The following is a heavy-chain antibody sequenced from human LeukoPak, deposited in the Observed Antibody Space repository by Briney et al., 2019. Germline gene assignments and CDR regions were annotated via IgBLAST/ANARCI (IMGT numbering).Heavy chain of an antibody. D-gene: IGHD6-19*01. Sequence: GASLRLSCAASVFTFSSYAMSWVRQAPGGGLEWVSAISGSGGSTYYADSVKGRFTISRDNSKNTLYLQMNSLRAEDTAVYYCAKDPGGSGWYFDYWGQGTLVTVSS. CDR3: AKDPGGSGWYFDY. CDR2: ISGSGGST. CDR1: VFTFSSYA. V-gene: IGHV3-23*01. J-gene: IGHJ4*02.